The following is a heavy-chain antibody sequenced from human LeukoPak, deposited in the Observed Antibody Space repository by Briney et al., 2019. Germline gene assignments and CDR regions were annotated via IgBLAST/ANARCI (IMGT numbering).Heavy chain of an antibody. CDR2: ISASGGST. V-gene: IGHV3-23*01. Sequence: GGSLRLSCEASGFTFSSYSMNWVRQAPGKGLEWVSSISASGGSTYYADSVKGRFTISRDQSKNTLYLQMNSLRVEDTAVYYCAKGYADYGADAFDIWGQGTLVTVSS. CDR1: GFTFSSYS. CDR3: AKGYADYGADAFDI. J-gene: IGHJ3*02. D-gene: IGHD4-17*01.